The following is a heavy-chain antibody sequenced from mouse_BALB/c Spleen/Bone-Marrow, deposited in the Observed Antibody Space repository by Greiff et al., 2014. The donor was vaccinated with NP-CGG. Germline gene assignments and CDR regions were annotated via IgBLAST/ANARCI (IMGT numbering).Heavy chain of an antibody. Sequence: VQLKHSGPGLVKPSQSLSLTCTVTGYSITSDYAWNWIRQFPGNKLEWMGYISYGGGTSYTPSLKSRISITRDTSKNQFFLQLNSVTTEDTATYYCARYRYDAGYFDYWGRGTTLTVSS. CDR1: GYSITSDYA. J-gene: IGHJ2*01. D-gene: IGHD2-14*01. V-gene: IGHV3-2*02. CDR3: ARYRYDAGYFDY. CDR2: ISYGGGT.